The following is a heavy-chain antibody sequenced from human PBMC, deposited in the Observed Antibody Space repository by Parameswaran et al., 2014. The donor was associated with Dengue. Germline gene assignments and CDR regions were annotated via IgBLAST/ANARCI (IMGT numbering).Heavy chain of an antibody. J-gene: IGHJ6*02. D-gene: IGHD5-18*01. Sequence: WIRQPPGKGLEWIGEINHSGSTNYNPSLKSRVTISVDTSKNQFSLKLSSVTAADTAVYYCARVLSGYSYGYSGYYYGMDVWGQGTTVTVSS. CDR3: ARVLSGYSYGYSGYYYGMDV. CDR2: INHSGST. V-gene: IGHV4-34*01.